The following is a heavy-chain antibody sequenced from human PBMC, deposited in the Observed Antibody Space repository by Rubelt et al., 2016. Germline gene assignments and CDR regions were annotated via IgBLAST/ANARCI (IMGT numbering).Heavy chain of an antibody. CDR3: ARDAYCSSTSCSGAEYFQH. V-gene: IGHV1-69*04. CDR2: IIPILGIA. Sequence: VRQAPGQGLEWMGRIIPILGIANYAQKFQGRVTITADKSTSTAYMELSSLRSEDTAVYYCARDAYCSSTSCSGAEYFQHWGQGTLVTVSS. J-gene: IGHJ1*01. D-gene: IGHD2-2*01.